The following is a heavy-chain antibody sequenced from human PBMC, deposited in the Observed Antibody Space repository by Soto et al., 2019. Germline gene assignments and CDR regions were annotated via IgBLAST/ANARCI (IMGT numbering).Heavy chain of an antibody. CDR2: ISGSGGST. Sequence: PGESLKISCAASGFTFSSYAMSWVRQAPGKGLEWVSAISGSGGSTYYADSVKGRFTISRDNSKNTLYLQMNSLRAEDTAVYYCAKRQGRTYYYYGMDVWGQGTTVTVSS. CDR3: AKRQGRTYYYYGMDV. V-gene: IGHV3-23*01. CDR1: GFTFSSYA. J-gene: IGHJ6*02.